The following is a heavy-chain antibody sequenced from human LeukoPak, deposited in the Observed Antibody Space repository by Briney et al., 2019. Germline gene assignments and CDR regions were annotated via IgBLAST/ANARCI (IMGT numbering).Heavy chain of an antibody. CDR3: ARTFDSSGYDYGYYFDY. CDR2: IWFDGSEK. Sequence: PGGSLRLSCVASGFTFSSFGMHWVRQTPGKGLEWVSFIWFDGSEKYYADSVKGRFTISRDNSKNTLTLQMNSLRVEDTAVYHCARTFDSSGYDYGYYFDYWGQGALVTVSS. V-gene: IGHV3-33*01. D-gene: IGHD3-22*01. J-gene: IGHJ4*02. CDR1: GFTFSSFG.